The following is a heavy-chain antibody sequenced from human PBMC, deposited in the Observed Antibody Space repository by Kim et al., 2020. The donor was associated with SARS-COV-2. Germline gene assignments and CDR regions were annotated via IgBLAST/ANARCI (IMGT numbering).Heavy chain of an antibody. D-gene: IGHD4-17*01. CDR1: GFTFGDYA. CDR2: IRSKAYGGTT. J-gene: IGHJ6*02. Sequence: GGSLRLSCTASGFTFGDYAMSWVRQAPGKGLEWVGFIRSKAYGGTTEYAASVKGRFTISRDDSKSIAYLQMNSLKTEDTAVYYCTDYGDYNYYYYGMDVWGQGTTVTVSS. V-gene: IGHV3-49*04. CDR3: TDYGDYNYYYYGMDV.